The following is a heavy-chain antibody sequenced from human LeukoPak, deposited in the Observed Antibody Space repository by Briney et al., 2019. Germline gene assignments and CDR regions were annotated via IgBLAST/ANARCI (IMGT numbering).Heavy chain of an antibody. D-gene: IGHD3-16*01. CDR2: IYHNGNT. Sequence: SETLSLTCTASGGSISSYYWSWIRQPPGKGLEWIGTIYHNGNTYYNPSLKSRVTISVDTSKRQFSLKLSSVTAADTAVYYCARDRRSYAFYYMDVWGKGTTVTVSS. V-gene: IGHV4-59*12. J-gene: IGHJ6*03. CDR1: GGSISSYY. CDR3: ARDRRSYAFYYMDV.